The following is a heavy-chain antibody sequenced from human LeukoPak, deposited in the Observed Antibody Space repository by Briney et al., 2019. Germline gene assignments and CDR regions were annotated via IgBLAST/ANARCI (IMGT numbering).Heavy chain of an antibody. V-gene: IGHV1-8*02. D-gene: IGHD6-13*01. J-gene: IGHJ6*03. CDR3: VRAPDSTTWYSYHSYYLDV. CDR2: MNTNSGNR. Sequence: ASVTVSCKTSGYTFSDYDINWVRQTSGHGLQWVGWMNTNSGNRGYAQRFRDRVSITRNTSISTAYMELRNLGVEDSAVYYCVRAPDSTTWYSYHSYYLDVWGTGTTVTVSS. CDR1: GYTFSDYD.